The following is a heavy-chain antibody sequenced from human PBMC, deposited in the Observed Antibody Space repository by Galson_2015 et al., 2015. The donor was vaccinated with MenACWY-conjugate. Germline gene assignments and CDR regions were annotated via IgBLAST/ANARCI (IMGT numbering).Heavy chain of an antibody. J-gene: IGHJ3*02. Sequence: PALVTPTQTLTLTCTFSGFSLTTPGVGVGWIRQPPGKALEWLALIYWDDDERSNPSLKNRLPITQDTSQNQGVLTLTTMAPVDTATYYCAHGTFDILTGYYWFDAFDIWGQGTVVTVSS. CDR2: IYWDDDE. CDR3: AHGTFDILTGYYWFDAFDI. D-gene: IGHD3-9*01. CDR1: GFSLTTPGVG. V-gene: IGHV2-5*02.